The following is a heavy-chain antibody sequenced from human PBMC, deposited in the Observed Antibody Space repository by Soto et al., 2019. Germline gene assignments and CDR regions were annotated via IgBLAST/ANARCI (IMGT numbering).Heavy chain of an antibody. CDR1: GDSVSSKSAG. CDR2: TYYRSKWYS. Sequence: SQTLSLPCAISGDSVSSKSAGWNWIRQSPSRGLEWLGRTYYRSKWYSEYAVSVKGRITINPDTSKNQFSLQLNSVTPEDTALYYCARAGQWLFDYWGQGTLVTVSS. V-gene: IGHV6-1*01. D-gene: IGHD6-19*01. J-gene: IGHJ4*02. CDR3: ARAGQWLFDY.